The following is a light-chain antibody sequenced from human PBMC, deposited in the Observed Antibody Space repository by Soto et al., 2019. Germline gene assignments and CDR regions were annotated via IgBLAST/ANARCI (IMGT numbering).Light chain of an antibody. V-gene: IGKV4-1*01. J-gene: IGKJ1*01. Sequence: DIVMTQSPDSLAVSLGERATINCRSSQSFFYSPTNKNNLAWYQQKPGQPPKLLIYWASTRQSGVPDRFSGSGSATDFTLTISSLQAEDVAVYYCQQYYSSPPWTFGQGTKVDI. CDR2: WAS. CDR3: QQYYSSPPWT. CDR1: QSFFYSPTNKNN.